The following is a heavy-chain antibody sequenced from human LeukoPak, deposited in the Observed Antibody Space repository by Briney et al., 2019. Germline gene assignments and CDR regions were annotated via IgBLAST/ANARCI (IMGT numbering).Heavy chain of an antibody. J-gene: IGHJ4*02. CDR1: GDSVNNNDAY. CDR2: IHHSGHT. CDR3: ARARGYYDSSGYRWYYFDY. Sequence: SETLSPTCTVSGDSVNNNDAYWAWVRQPPGKGLEWIVTIHHSGHTFYNPSLRSRVTISLDTSKNQFSLKLSSVTAADTAVYYCARARGYYDSSGYRWYYFDYWGQGTLVTVSS. V-gene: IGHV4-39*01. D-gene: IGHD3-22*01.